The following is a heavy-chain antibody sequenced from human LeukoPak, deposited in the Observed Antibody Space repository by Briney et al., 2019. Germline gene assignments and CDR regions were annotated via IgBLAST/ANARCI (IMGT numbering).Heavy chain of an antibody. CDR2: IHYSGRA. Sequence: PSETLSLTCSVSGGSISGYYWTWVRQPPGKGLEWIGQIHYSGRADYNPSLKSRITMSVDTSRSQISLKLISVTAADTAIYYCVRFGVNYDMDVWGQGTTVTVFS. CDR1: GGSISGYY. V-gene: IGHV4-59*01. D-gene: IGHD3-16*01. CDR3: VRFGVNYDMDV. J-gene: IGHJ6*02.